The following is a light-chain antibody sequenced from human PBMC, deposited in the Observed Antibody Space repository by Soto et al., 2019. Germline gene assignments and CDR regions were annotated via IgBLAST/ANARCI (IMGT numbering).Light chain of an antibody. Sequence: DIEMTQSPLSLPVTPGEPASISCRSSQSLLYDNGYNYLDWYLQKPGQSPQILISVCSDRASWVPDRLSVSGSGTDFTLNFSRVEAEDVGVYFFMQSLQAPWTFGHGTYVEIK. V-gene: IGKV2-28*01. CDR1: QSLLYDNGYNY. J-gene: IGKJ1*01. CDR3: MQSLQAPWT. CDR2: VCS.